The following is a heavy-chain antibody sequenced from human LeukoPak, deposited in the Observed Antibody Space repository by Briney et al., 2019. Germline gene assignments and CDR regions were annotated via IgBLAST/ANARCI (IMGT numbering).Heavy chain of an antibody. Sequence: ASVKVSCKASGYTFTSYGISWVRQAPGQGLGWMGWISAYNGNTNYAQKLQGRVTMTTDTSTSTAYMELRSLRSDDTAVYYCARERGYCSSTSCYVGDLYYYYGMDVWGKGTTVTVSS. CDR1: GYTFTSYG. CDR3: ARERGYCSSTSCYVGDLYYYYGMDV. J-gene: IGHJ6*04. V-gene: IGHV1-18*04. CDR2: ISAYNGNT. D-gene: IGHD2-2*01.